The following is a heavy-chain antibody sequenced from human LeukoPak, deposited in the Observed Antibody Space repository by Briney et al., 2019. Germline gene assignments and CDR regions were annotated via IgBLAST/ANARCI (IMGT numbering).Heavy chain of an antibody. D-gene: IGHD7-27*01. CDR3: ARHIITGPFDI. Sequence: PSETLSLTCTVSGGSISSSSYYWGWIRQPPGKGLEWIGSIYYSGSTYYNPSLKSRVTISVDTSKNQFSLKLSSVTAADTAVYYCARHIITGPFDIWGQGTMVTVSS. CDR2: IYYSGST. V-gene: IGHV4-39*01. J-gene: IGHJ3*02. CDR1: GGSISSSSYY.